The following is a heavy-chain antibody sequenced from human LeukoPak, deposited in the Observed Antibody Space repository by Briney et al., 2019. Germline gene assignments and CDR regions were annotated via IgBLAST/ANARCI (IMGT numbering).Heavy chain of an antibody. CDR1: GYSFTSYW. CDR2: IYPGDSDT. J-gene: IGHJ4*02. V-gene: IGHV5-51*01. CDR3: ARGGDGYNGGLGINPGASAKKPQYYFDY. D-gene: IGHD3-16*01. Sequence: GESLKISCKGSGYSFTSYWIGWVRQMPGKGLEWMGIIYPGDSDTRYSPSFQGQVTISADKSISTAYLQWSSLKASDTAMYYCARGGDGYNGGLGINPGASAKKPQYYFDYWGQGTLVTVSS.